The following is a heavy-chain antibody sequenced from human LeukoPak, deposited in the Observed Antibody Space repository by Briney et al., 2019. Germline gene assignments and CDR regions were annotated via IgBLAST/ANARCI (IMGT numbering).Heavy chain of an antibody. CDR3: ARDLSDFWSGYHDY. Sequence: SETLSLTCTVSGGSISSDYWSWIRQPAGKGLEWIGRIYTSGSTNYNPSLKSRVTMSVDTSKNQFSLKLSSVTAADTAVYYCARDLSDFWSGYHDYWGQGTLVTVSS. D-gene: IGHD3-3*01. CDR1: GGSISSDY. CDR2: IYTSGST. V-gene: IGHV4-4*07. J-gene: IGHJ4*02.